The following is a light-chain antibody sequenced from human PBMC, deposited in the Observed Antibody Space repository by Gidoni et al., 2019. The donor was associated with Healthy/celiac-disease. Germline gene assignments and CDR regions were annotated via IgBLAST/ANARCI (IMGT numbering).Light chain of an antibody. CDR3: SSYTSSSTLGVV. Sequence: QSALTQPASVSGSPGPSITISCTGTSSDVGGYNYVSWYQQHPGKAPKLMIYEVSNRPSGVSNRFSGSKSGNTASLTISGLQAEDEADYYCSSYTSSSTLGVVFGGGTKLTVL. J-gene: IGLJ2*01. CDR1: SSDVGGYNY. V-gene: IGLV2-14*01. CDR2: EVS.